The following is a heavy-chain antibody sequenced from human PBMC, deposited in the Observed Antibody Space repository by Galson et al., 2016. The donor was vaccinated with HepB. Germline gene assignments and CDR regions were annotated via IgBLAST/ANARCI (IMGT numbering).Heavy chain of an antibody. CDR1: GDSVSSPSSA. CDR2: TYYRSRWFT. Sequence: CAISGDSVSSPSSAWNWIRQSPSRGLEWLGRTYYRSRWFTDYAMSVRSRLTINPDTAKNQFFLQLTSVTPEDTAVYYWARGVAAPDFWGQGTLVTVSS. CDR3: ARGVAAPDF. V-gene: IGHV6-1*01. J-gene: IGHJ4*02. D-gene: IGHD6-6*01.